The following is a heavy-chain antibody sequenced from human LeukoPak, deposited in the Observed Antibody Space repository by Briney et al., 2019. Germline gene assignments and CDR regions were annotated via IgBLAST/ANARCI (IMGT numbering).Heavy chain of an antibody. V-gene: IGHV1-18*01. D-gene: IGHD1-26*01. CDR2: VSAYADNT. Sequence: ASVKVSCKASGYNFFSYGITWVRQAPGQGLEWMGWVSAYADNTNCVQKFQGRVTMTTDTSTSTAYMELRSLRSDDTAVYYCARDCIGCHGFDSWGQGTLVTVSS. CDR1: GYNFFSYG. CDR3: ARDCIGCHGFDS. J-gene: IGHJ4*02.